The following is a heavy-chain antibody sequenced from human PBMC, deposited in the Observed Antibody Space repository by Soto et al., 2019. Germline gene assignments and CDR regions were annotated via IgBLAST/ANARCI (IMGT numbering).Heavy chain of an antibody. V-gene: IGHV3-7*05. D-gene: IGHD4-17*01. J-gene: IGHJ6*02. CDR2: IKQDGSEK. CDR1: GFTFSSYW. CDR3: ARDRGKLRSYYYYYGMDV. Sequence: GGSLRLSCAASGFTFSSYWMSWVRQAPGKGLEWVANIKQDGSEKYYVDYVKGRFTISRDNAKNSLYLQMNSLRAEDTAVYYCARDRGKLRSYYYYYGMDVWGQGTTVTVSS.